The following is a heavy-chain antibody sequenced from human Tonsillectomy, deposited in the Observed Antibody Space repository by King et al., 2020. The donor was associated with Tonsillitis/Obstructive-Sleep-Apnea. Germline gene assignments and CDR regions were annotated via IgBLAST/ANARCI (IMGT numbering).Heavy chain of an antibody. J-gene: IGHJ5*02. CDR3: AKRVHYYGSGMSPNNWFDP. Sequence: VQLVESGGGLVQPGGSLRLSCGASGFTFSSYAMSWVRQAPGKGLEWVSAISGSGGSTYYADSVKGRFTISRDNSKNTLYVQMNSLRAEDTAVYYCAKRVHYYGSGMSPNNWFDPWGQGTLVTVSS. D-gene: IGHD3-10*01. CDR2: ISGSGGST. V-gene: IGHV3-23*04. CDR1: GFTFSSYA.